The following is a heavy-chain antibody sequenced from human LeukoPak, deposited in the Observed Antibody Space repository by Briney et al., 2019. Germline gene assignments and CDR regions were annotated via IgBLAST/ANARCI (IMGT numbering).Heavy chain of an antibody. CDR1: GFTFSSYA. J-gene: IGHJ4*02. CDR2: ISGSGGST. D-gene: IGHD3-10*01. CDR3: AKATGVLLVH. Sequence: GGSLRLPCAASGFTFSSYAMSWVRQAPGKGLEWVSAISGSGGSTYYADSVKGRFTISRDNSKNTLYLQMNSLRAEDTAVYYYAKATGVLLVHWGQGTLVTVSS. V-gene: IGHV3-23*01.